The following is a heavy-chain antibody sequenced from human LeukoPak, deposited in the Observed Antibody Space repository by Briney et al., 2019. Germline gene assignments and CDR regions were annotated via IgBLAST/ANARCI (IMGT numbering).Heavy chain of an antibody. CDR2: IYYSGNT. J-gene: IGHJ3*02. CDR1: GGSISSHY. Sequence: PSETLSLTCTVSGGSISSHYWSWIRQPPRKGLEWIGYIYYSGNTNYNPALKSRLTISVDTPKNQFSLRLTSVTAADTAMYYCARDYYDSRGEAVDIWGQGTMVTVSS. V-gene: IGHV4-59*11. CDR3: ARDYYDSRGEAVDI. D-gene: IGHD3-22*01.